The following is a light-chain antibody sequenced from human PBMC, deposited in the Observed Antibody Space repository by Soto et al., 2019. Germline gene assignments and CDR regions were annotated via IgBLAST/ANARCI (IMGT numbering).Light chain of an antibody. J-gene: IGLJ2*01. CDR3: RSWDSNLSAVV. CDR2: ENN. V-gene: IGLV1-51*02. CDR1: NSNIGDNH. Sequence: QSVLTQPPSVSAAPGQKATISCSGSNSNIGDNHVSWYQKVPGAAPKVLIFENNKRPSGIPDRFSGSKSGTSATLAITGLQAGDEADYYCRSWDSNLSAVVFGGGTKLTVL.